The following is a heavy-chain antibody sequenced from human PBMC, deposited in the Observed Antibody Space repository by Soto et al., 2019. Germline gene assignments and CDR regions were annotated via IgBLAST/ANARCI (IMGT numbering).Heavy chain of an antibody. V-gene: IGHV3-9*01. Sequence: GGSLRLSCAASGFTFDDYAMHWVRQAPGKGLEWVSGISWNSGSIGYADSVKGRFTISRDNAKNSLYLQMNSLRAEDTALYYCAKSIAAAGSGYYGMDVWGQGTTVTVSS. CDR2: ISWNSGSI. J-gene: IGHJ6*02. CDR1: GFTFDDYA. CDR3: AKSIAAAGSGYYGMDV. D-gene: IGHD6-13*01.